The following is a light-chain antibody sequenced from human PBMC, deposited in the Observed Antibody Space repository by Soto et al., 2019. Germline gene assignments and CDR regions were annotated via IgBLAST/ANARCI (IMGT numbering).Light chain of an antibody. V-gene: IGKV3-15*01. CDR2: DAS. Sequence: EVVMTQSPATLSVSPWERSTLSCRASQSVNTNLAWYQQKPGQAPRLLVSDASTRATGIPARFSGSGSGTEFTPTINSLQSEDFAIYYCQPYNNWPLTFGGGTKVDIK. CDR1: QSVNTN. CDR3: QPYNNWPLT. J-gene: IGKJ4*01.